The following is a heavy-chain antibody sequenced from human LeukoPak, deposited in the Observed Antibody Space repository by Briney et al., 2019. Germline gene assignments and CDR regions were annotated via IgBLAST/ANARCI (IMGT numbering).Heavy chain of an antibody. CDR1: GGTFSSYA. Sequence: SVKVSCKASGGTFSSYAISWVRQAPGQGLEWMGGIIPIFGTANYAQKFQGRVTITTDESTSTAYMELSSLRSEDTAVYYCADSSGYYRGFDYWGQGTLVTVSS. D-gene: IGHD3-22*01. V-gene: IGHV1-69*05. CDR3: ADSSGYYRGFDY. CDR2: IIPIFGTA. J-gene: IGHJ4*02.